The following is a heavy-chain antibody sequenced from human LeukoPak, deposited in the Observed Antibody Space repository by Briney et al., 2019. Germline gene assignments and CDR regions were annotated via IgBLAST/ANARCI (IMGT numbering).Heavy chain of an antibody. D-gene: IGHD5-12*01. V-gene: IGHV3-23*01. CDR1: GFNFGSYS. CDR2: ISADSATT. CDR3: AKDLGKSQRWYGGYLDDY. J-gene: IGHJ4*02. Sequence: GGSLRLSCAASGFNFGSYSMTWVRQAPGKGLEWVSVISADSATTFYADSVKGRFTISRDNAKNTVFLQMSSLRAEDTALYYCAKDLGKSQRWYGGYLDDYWGQGTLVTVSS.